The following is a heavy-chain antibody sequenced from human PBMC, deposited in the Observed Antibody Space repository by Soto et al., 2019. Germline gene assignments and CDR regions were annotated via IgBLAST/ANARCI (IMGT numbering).Heavy chain of an antibody. CDR3: TTFTYYYDSRGYYYADY. CDR1: GFTFSNAW. V-gene: IGHV3-15*01. D-gene: IGHD3-22*01. Sequence: GGSLRLSCAASGFTFSNAWMSWVRQAPGKGLEWVGRIKSKTDGGTTDYAAPVKGSFTISRDDSKNTLYLQMNSLKTEDTAVYYCTTFTYYYDSRGYYYADYWGQGTLVTVSS. J-gene: IGHJ4*02. CDR2: IKSKTDGGTT.